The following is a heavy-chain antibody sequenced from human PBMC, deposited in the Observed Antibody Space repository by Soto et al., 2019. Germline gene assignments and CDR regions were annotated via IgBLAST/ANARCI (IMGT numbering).Heavy chain of an antibody. CDR1: GGTFSSYA. J-gene: IGHJ6*02. CDR3: AGRIAARPGSGNYYYGMDV. CDR2: IIPIFGTA. V-gene: IGHV1-69*01. D-gene: IGHD6-6*01. Sequence: QVQLVQSGAEVKKPGSSVKVSCKASGGTFSSYAISWVRQAPGQGLEWMGGIIPIFGTANYAQKFQGRVTITADESTSTVYMERSSLRSEDTAVYYCAGRIAARPGSGNYYYGMDVWGQGTTVTVSS.